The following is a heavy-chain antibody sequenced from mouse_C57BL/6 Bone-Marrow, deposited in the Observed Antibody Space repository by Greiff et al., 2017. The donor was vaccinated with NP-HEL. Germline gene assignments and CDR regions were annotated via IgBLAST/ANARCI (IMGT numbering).Heavy chain of an antibody. D-gene: IGHD1-1*01. J-gene: IGHJ4*01. CDR3: ARGVTFCITTVVAEAMDY. CDR1: GFTLTDYY. V-gene: IGHV7-3*01. CDR2: IRNKANGYTT. Sequence: EVKLMESGGGLVQPGGSLSLSCAASGFTLTDYYMSWVRQPPGKALEWLGFIRNKANGYTTEYSASVKGRFTISRDNSQSILYLQMNALRAEDSATYYCARGVTFCITTVVAEAMDYWGQGTSVTVSS.